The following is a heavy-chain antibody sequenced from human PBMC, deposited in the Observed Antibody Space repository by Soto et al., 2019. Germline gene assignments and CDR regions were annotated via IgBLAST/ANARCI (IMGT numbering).Heavy chain of an antibody. D-gene: IGHD4-17*01. Sequence: PVRSLRLSCAASGFTFSSYWMSWVRQAPGKGLEWVANIKQDGSEKYYVDSVKGRFTISRDNAKNSLYLQMNSLRAEDTAVYYCARKATVTKSEFEYWGQGTLVTVSS. CDR2: IKQDGSEK. V-gene: IGHV3-7*01. CDR3: ARKATVTKSEFEY. J-gene: IGHJ4*02. CDR1: GFTFSSYW.